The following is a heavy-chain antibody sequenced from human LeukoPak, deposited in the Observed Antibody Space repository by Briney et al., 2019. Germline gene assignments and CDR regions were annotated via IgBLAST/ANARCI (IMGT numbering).Heavy chain of an antibody. J-gene: IGHJ4*02. D-gene: IGHD4-17*01. V-gene: IGHV1-69*06. Sequence: ASVKVSCKASGGTFSSYAISWVRQAPGQGLEWMGGIIPIFGTANYAQKFQGRVTITADKSTSTAYMELSSLRSEDTAVYYCARTTGRDGDYQLWGQGTLVTVSS. CDR1: GGTFSSYA. CDR3: ARTTGRDGDYQL. CDR2: IIPIFGTA.